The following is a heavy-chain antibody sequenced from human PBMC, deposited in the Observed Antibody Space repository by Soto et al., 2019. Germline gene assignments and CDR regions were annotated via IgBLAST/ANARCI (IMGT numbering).Heavy chain of an antibody. D-gene: IGHD6-19*01. J-gene: IGHJ4*02. V-gene: IGHV3-74*03. CDR1: GFTFSNYW. CDR2: TNIGGSAA. CDR3: VPGTKGWSGIDF. Sequence: EVQLVESGGGLVQPGGSLRLSCAASGFTFSNYWMHWVRLPPGKGLLWVSRTNIGGSAATYAGSVEGRFTVSRDDADNTLYLQMNSMRVDDTAVYYGVPGTKGWSGIDFWGQGAPVTVSS.